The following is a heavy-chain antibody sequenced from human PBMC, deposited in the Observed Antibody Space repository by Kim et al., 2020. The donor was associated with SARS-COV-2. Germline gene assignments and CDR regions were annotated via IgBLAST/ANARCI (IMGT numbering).Heavy chain of an antibody. D-gene: IGHD3-10*01. J-gene: IGHJ4*02. V-gene: IGHV4-59*13. Sequence: SETLSLTCTVSGGSISSYYWSWIRQPPGKGLEWIGYIYYSGSTNYNPSLKSRVTISVDTSKNQFSLKLSSVTAADTAVYYCARGTGSGSYYNGDWGQGTLVTVSS. CDR3: ARGTGSGSYYNGD. CDR1: GGSISSYY. CDR2: IYYSGST.